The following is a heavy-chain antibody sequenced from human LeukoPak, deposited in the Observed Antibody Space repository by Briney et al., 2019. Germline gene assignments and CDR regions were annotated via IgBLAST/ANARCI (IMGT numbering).Heavy chain of an antibody. CDR1: GGSLSGYY. J-gene: IGHJ3*01. D-gene: IGHD3-22*01. CDR2: MNHLGTT. V-gene: IGHV4-34*01. Sequence: SETLSLTCGVSGGSLSGYYWSWIRLSPGKGLEWIGEMNHLGTTNYNPSLKSRVTISEDTSENQFSLKLRSVTLADTAVYYCASGQRLRCYYDRSAFDVRGHGTMVTVSS. CDR3: ASGQRLRCYYDRSAFDV.